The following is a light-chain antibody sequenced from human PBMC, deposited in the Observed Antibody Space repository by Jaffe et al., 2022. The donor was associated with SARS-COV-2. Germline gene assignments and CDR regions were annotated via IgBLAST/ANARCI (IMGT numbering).Light chain of an antibody. CDR3: SSYTGSSTLV. CDR2: DVS. Sequence: QSALTQPASVSGSPGQSITISCTGTTSDIGGYNYVSWYQQHPGKAPKLMIYDVSNRPSGVSNRFSGSKSGNTASLTISGLQAEDEAVYYCSSYTGSSTLVFGGGTKLTVL. V-gene: IGLV2-14*03. CDR1: TSDIGGYNY. J-gene: IGLJ3*02.